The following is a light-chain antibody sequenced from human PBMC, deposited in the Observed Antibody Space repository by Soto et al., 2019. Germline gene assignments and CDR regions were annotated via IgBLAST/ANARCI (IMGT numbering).Light chain of an antibody. J-gene: IGLJ1*01. CDR3: AAWDDSLRGRV. CDR2: RND. CDR1: SSNVGVNF. V-gene: IGLV1-47*01. Sequence: QSALTQPPSASGTPRQRVTISCSGSSSNVGVNFVYWYQHLPGTAPKLLIYRNDQRPSGVPGRFSGSKSGTSSSLAISGLRYEDEADYYCAAWDDSLRGRVFGTGTKVTVL.